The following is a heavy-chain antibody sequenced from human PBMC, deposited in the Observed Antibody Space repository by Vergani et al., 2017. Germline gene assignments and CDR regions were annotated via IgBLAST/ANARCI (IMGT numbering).Heavy chain of an antibody. CDR1: GFSFGSYG. CDR2: ISNDGGNK. D-gene: IGHD3-10*01. J-gene: IGHJ5*02. Sequence: QVQLVESGGNVVQSGTSLRLSCAASGFSFGSYGMHWVRQSPGKGLEWVAVISNDGGNKYYADSVKGRFTISRDNSKNTLYLQMNSLRAEDTAVYYCAKDSVYYGSGSYLNWFDPWGQGTLVTVSS. CDR3: AKDSVYYGSGSYLNWFDP. V-gene: IGHV3-30*18.